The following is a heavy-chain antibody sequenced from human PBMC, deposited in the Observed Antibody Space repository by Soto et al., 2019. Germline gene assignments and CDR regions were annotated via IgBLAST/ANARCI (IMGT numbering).Heavy chain of an antibody. D-gene: IGHD5-12*01. J-gene: IGHJ6*02. Sequence: SETLSLTCAVYGGSFSGYYWSWIRQPPGKGLEWIGEINHSGSTNYNPSLKSRVTISVDTSKNQFSLKLSSVTAADTAVYYCARWGYDSAYYFYGMDVWGQGTTVTVSS. CDR3: ARWGYDSAYYFYGMDV. V-gene: IGHV4-34*01. CDR1: GGSFSGYY. CDR2: INHSGST.